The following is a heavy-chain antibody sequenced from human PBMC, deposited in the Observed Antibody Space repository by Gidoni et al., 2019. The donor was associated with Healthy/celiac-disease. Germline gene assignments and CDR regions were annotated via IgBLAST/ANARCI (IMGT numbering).Heavy chain of an antibody. D-gene: IGHD3-22*01. V-gene: IGHV4-39*01. CDR2: FYYCGRT. CDR3: ARADSSGYYGVESHFDY. Sequence: QLQLQESGPGLVKPSETLSLTCTVSGCSISSSSYYLGWIRQPPGKGLEWIGSFYYCGRTYYNPTSKSRVTISVDTSKNQFSLKVSSVTAADTAVYYCARADSSGYYGVESHFDYWGQGTLVTVSS. J-gene: IGHJ4*02. CDR1: GCSISSSSYY.